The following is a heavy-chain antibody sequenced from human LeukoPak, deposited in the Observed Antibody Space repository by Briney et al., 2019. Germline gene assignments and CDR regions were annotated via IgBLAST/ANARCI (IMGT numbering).Heavy chain of an antibody. CDR2: IYYSGST. Sequence: SETLSLTCTVSGGSISSYYWSWIRQPPGKGLEWIGYIYYSGSTNYNPSLKSRVTISVDTSKNQFSLKLSSVTAADTAVYYCATSRHLGVAATPSWFDPWGQGTLVTVSS. CDR1: GGSISSYY. J-gene: IGHJ5*02. D-gene: IGHD2-15*01. V-gene: IGHV4-59*01. CDR3: ATSRHLGVAATPSWFDP.